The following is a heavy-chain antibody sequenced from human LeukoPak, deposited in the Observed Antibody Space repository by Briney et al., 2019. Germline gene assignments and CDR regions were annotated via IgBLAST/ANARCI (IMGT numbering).Heavy chain of an antibody. V-gene: IGHV1-8*01. D-gene: IGHD1-14*01. CDR2: MNPNSGNT. J-gene: IGHJ5*02. CDR3: ARDWGPEENWFDP. CDR1: GYTFTSYD. Sequence: ASVKVSRKASGYTFTSYDINWVRQATGQGLEWMGWMNPNSGNTGYAQKFQGRVTMTRNTSISTAYMELSSLRSEDTAVYYCARDWGPEENWFDPWGQGTLVTVSS.